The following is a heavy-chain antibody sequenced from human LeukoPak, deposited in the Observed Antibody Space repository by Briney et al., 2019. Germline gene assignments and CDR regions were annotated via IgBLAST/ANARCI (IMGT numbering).Heavy chain of an antibody. Sequence: TGGSLRLSCAASGFTFDDYAMHWVRQAPGKGLEWVSGISWNSGSIGYADSVKGRFTISRDNAKNSLYLQMNSLRAEDTALYYCAKARGWYGSGSSGLDVWGKGTTVTISS. CDR2: ISWNSGSI. CDR1: GFTFDDYA. J-gene: IGHJ6*04. CDR3: AKARGWYGSGSSGLDV. D-gene: IGHD3-10*01. V-gene: IGHV3-9*01.